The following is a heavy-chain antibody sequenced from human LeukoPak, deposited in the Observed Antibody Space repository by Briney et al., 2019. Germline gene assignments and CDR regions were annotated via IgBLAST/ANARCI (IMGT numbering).Heavy chain of an antibody. CDR1: GYTFTGYY. V-gene: IGHV1-2*02. CDR3: ARGGGFKVATGKDSDLDY. Sequence: AASVKVSCKASGYTFTGYYMHWVRQAPGQGLEWMGWINPNSGGTNYAQKFQGRVTMTRDTSISTAYMELSRLRSDDTAVYYCARGGGFKVATGKDSDLDYWGQGTLVTVSS. J-gene: IGHJ4*02. CDR2: INPNSGGT. D-gene: IGHD5-12*01.